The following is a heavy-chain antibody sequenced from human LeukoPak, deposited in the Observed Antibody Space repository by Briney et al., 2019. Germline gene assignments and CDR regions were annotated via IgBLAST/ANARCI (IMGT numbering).Heavy chain of an antibody. CDR3: SRVVQDVTGADY. CDR2: IHSTSASI. J-gene: IGHJ4*02. Sequence: GRSLRLSCAASGFTFSSYHMNWVRQAPGKGLEWLSYIHSTSASIHYADSVKGRFTISRDNAKNSLYLQMNSLRAEDTAVYYCSRVVQDVTGADYWGQGTLVIVSS. CDR1: GFTFSSYH. V-gene: IGHV3-48*01. D-gene: IGHD3-9*01.